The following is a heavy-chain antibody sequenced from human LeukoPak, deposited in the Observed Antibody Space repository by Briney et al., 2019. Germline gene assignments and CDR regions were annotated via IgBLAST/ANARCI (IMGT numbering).Heavy chain of an antibody. CDR2: IWYDGSNK. D-gene: IGHD2/OR15-2a*01. CDR1: GFTFSNYG. J-gene: IGHJ4*02. CDR3: AREGPRGNSQFDY. V-gene: IGHV3-33*08. Sequence: GGSLRLSCAASGFTFSNYGIHWVRQAPGKGLEWVALIWYDGSNKYYADSVKGRLTISGDNSKNTLYLQMNSLRAEDTAVYYCAREGPRGNSQFDYWGQGTLVTVSS.